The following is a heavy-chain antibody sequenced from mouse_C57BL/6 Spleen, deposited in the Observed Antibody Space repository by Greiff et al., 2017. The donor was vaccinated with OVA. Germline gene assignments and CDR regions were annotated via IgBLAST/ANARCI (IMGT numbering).Heavy chain of an antibody. D-gene: IGHD1-1*01. CDR2: IDPETGGT. CDR3: TRRRPITTVNFYFDY. J-gene: IGHJ2*01. V-gene: IGHV1-15*01. Sequence: VQLQESGAELVRPGASVTLSCKASGYTFTDYEMHWVKQTPVHGLEWIGAIDPETGGTAYNQKFKGKAILTADKSSSTAYMELRSLTSEDSAVYYCTRRRPITTVNFYFDYWGQGTTLTVSS. CDR1: GYTFTDYE.